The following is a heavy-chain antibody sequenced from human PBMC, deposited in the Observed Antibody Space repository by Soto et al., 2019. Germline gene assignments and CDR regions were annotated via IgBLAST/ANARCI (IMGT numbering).Heavy chain of an antibody. D-gene: IGHD4-17*01. CDR2: IYYSGST. J-gene: IGHJ3*02. CDR1: GGSISSGDYY. CDR3: AREYYGADDAFDI. V-gene: IGHV4-30-4*01. Sequence: PSETLSLTCTVSGGSISSGDYYWSWIRQPPGKGLEWIGYIYYSGSTYYNPSLKSRVTISVDTSKNQFSLKLSSVTAADTAVYYCAREYYGADDAFDIWGQGTMVTVSS.